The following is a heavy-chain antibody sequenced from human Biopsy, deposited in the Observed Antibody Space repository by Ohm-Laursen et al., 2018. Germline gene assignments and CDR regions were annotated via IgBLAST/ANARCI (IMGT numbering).Heavy chain of an antibody. CDR2: ISARDGVV. D-gene: IGHD3-22*01. J-gene: IGHJ6*02. CDR1: GLIFSDYY. V-gene: IGHV3-11*01. Sequence: GFLRLSCAASGLIFSDYYMSWIRQAPGKGLEWIAYISARDGVVYYANSVKGRFTISRDNTNNSLYLQMTSLRPEDTAVFYCARGKYKDFSTGLPRPYHYTLDFWGPGTTVTVSS. CDR3: ARGKYKDFSTGLPRPYHYTLDF.